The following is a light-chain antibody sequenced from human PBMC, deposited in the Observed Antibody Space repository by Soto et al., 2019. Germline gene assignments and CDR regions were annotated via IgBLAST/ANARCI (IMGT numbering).Light chain of an antibody. CDR1: SSDVGRYNY. CDR2: DVS. Sequence: QSALTQPASVSGSPGQSITISCTGTSSDVGRYNYVSWYQQHSGKAPKLMIYDVSIRPSGVSNRFSGSKSGNSASLTISGLQAEYAADYYCRSYTTSNTVIFGGGTELTVL. CDR3: RSYTTSNTVI. V-gene: IGLV2-14*03. J-gene: IGLJ2*01.